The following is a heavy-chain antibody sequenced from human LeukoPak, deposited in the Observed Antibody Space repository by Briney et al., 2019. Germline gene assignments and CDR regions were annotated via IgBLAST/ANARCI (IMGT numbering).Heavy chain of an antibody. CDR1: GGSFSGYY. D-gene: IGHD6-6*01. J-gene: IGHJ4*02. V-gene: IGHV4-34*01. CDR2: INHSGST. Sequence: SETLSLTCAVYGGSFSGYYWSWIRQPPRKGLEWIGEINHSGSTNYNPSLKSRVTISVDTSKNQFSLKLSSVTAADTAVYYCARGGQLVAVFDYWGQGTLVTVSS. CDR3: ARGGQLVAVFDY.